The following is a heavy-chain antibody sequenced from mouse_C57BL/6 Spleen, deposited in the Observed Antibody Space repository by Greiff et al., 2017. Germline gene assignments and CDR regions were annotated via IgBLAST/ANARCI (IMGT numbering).Heavy chain of an antibody. CDR2: IDPSDSYT. Sequence: QVQLQPPGAELVMPGASVKLSCKASGYTFTSYWMHWVKQRPGQGLEWIGEIDPSDSYTNYNQKFKGKSTLTVDKSSSTAYMQLRSLTAEDSAVYYCARRGYDYDVDYWGQGTTLTVSS. CDR3: ARRGYDYDVDY. D-gene: IGHD2-4*01. CDR1: GYTFTSYW. J-gene: IGHJ2*01. V-gene: IGHV1-69*01.